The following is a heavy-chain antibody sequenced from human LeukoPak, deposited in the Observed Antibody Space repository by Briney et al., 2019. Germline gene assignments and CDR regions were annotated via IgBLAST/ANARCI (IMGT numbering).Heavy chain of an antibody. CDR2: IYTSGST. V-gene: IGHV4-4*07. CDR3: ARDPNYYDSSGYSD. J-gene: IGHJ4*02. D-gene: IGHD3-22*01. CDR1: GGSTSSYY. Sequence: SETLSLTCTVSGGSTSSYYWSWIRQPAGKGLEWIGRIYTSGSTNYNPSLKSRVTMSVDTSKNQFSLKLSSVTAADTAVYYCARDPNYYDSSGYSDWGQGTLVTVSS.